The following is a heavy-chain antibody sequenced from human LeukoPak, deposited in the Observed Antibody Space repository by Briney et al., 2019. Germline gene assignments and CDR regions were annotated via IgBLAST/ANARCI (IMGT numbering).Heavy chain of an antibody. CDR2: IYYSGST. V-gene: IGHV4-39*01. D-gene: IGHD6-19*01. CDR3: ARRGQWLVQGAFDI. CDR1: GGSISSSSYY. J-gene: IGHJ3*02. Sequence: PSETLSLTCTVSGGSISSSSYYGGWIRQPPGKGLEWIGSIYYSGSTFDNPSLKSRVTISVDMSKNQFSLKLSSVTAADTAVYYWARRGQWLVQGAFDIWGQGTMVTVSS.